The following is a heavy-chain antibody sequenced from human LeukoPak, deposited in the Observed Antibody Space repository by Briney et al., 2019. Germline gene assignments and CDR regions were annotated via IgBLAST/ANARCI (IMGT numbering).Heavy chain of an antibody. CDR3: ARNPGMDV. CDR2: INSVGSST. Sequence: GGSLRLSCAASGFTSCSYRLHWVRHAPGKGLVWVSHINSVGSSTGYADSVKGRLTISRDNAKNTLFLQMSSLRAEDTAVYYCARNPGMDVWGQGTTVTVSS. J-gene: IGHJ6*02. CDR1: GFTSCSYR. V-gene: IGHV3-74*01.